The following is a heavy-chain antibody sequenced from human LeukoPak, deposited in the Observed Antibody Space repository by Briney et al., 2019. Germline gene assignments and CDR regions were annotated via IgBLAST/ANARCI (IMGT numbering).Heavy chain of an antibody. D-gene: IGHD6-19*01. CDR3: ARDSSGWHNWFDP. J-gene: IGHJ5*02. CDR1: GFTFSSYG. V-gene: IGHV3-33*01. CDR2: IWYDGSKM. Sequence: QPGRSLRLSCAASGFTFSSYGTHWVRQAPGKGLEWVAAIWYDGSKMYYADSVKGRFTISRDNSKNTLYLQMNSLRDEDTAVYYCARDSSGWHNWFDPWGQGTLVTVSS.